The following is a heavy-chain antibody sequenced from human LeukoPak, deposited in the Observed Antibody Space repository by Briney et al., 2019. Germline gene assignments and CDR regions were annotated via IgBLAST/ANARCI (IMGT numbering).Heavy chain of an antibody. CDR3: ARSTGYYAPFDP. CDR2: IYYSGST. D-gene: IGHD3-9*01. CDR1: GGSITTYNYY. Sequence: SETLSLTCSVSGGSITTYNYYWGWLRPPPGKGLEWIGRIYYSGSTYYNPSLKSRITISVDTSKNQFSLKLSSVTAADTAVYYCARSTGYYAPFDPWGQGTLVTVSS. V-gene: IGHV4-39*01. J-gene: IGHJ5*02.